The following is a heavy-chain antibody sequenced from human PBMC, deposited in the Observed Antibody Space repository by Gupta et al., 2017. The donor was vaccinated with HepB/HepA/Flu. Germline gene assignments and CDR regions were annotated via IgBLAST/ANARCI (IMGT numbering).Heavy chain of an antibody. J-gene: IGHJ4*02. Sequence: LEQAGGGFVQPGWSLRRSCSASTSTFRSDWLNGVRQTPEKGLEWVANIHPDGNGTTYVDSVRGRFTVSRDNAQESVWLQMNGLRADDTAVYYCAAWGLTNYWGQGSLVTVSS. CDR1: TSTFRSDW. CDR3: AAWGLTNY. V-gene: IGHV3-7*01. CDR2: IHPDGNGT. D-gene: IGHD3-16*01.